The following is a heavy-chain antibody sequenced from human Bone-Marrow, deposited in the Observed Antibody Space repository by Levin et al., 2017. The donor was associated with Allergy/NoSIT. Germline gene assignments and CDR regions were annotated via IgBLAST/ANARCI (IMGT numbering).Heavy chain of an antibody. D-gene: IGHD2-15*01. CDR1: GYDFTNYG. V-gene: IGHV1-18*01. J-gene: IGHJ6*02. Sequence: GESLKISCKASGYDFTNYGISWVRLAPGQGLEWMGWISAYRKNTNYAQKFMGRVTMTADTSTSTVHMELRSLTSDDTAVYYCASGGGYIVGTMDVWGQGTTVVVSS. CDR3: ASGGGYIVGTMDV. CDR2: ISAYRKNT.